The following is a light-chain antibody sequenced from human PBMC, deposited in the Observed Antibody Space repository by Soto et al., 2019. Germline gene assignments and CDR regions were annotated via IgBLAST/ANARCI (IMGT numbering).Light chain of an antibody. CDR1: QSVSSTY. Sequence: EIVLTQSPGTLSLSPGERATLSCRASQSVSSTYIAWYKQNPGRAHRLLIYVASSRATGIPDRFSGSWSGTDVTLTISRLEPEDFAVYFCQQYGRSPPFTFGQGTKVESK. CDR3: QQYGRSPPFT. CDR2: VAS. J-gene: IGKJ2*01. V-gene: IGKV3-20*01.